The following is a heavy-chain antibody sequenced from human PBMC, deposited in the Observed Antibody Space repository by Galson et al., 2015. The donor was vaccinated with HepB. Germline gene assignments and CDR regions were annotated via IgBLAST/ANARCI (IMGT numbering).Heavy chain of an antibody. CDR1: GFTFSTYA. CDR2: ISDGGGRT. J-gene: IGHJ6*04. V-gene: IGHV3-23*01. D-gene: IGHD2-2*01. Sequence: SLRLSCAASGFTFSTYAMSWVRQAPGKGLEWVSDISDGGGRTYYADSVKGRFTISRDNSKNTLYLQMNSLRAEDTAVYYCAKEDIVVGQAAINRRRVTGTAVSMDVWGKAITVTVSA. CDR3: AKEDIVVGQAAINRRRVTGTAVSMDV.